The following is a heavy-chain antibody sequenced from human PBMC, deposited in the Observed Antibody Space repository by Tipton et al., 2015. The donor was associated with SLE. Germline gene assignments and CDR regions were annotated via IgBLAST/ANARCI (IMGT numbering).Heavy chain of an antibody. D-gene: IGHD3-22*01. CDR3: TRGYYDNSGFLF. J-gene: IGHJ4*02. Sequence: GLVKPSETLSLTCTVSGGSISSSSYYWGWIRQPPGKGLESIGSIYYSGNTYYNPSLKSRVTIAVDTSKNQFSLKLSSVTAADTAMYYCTRGYYDNSGFLFWGQGTLVTVSS. CDR2: IYYSGNT. CDR1: GGSISSSSYY. V-gene: IGHV4-39*07.